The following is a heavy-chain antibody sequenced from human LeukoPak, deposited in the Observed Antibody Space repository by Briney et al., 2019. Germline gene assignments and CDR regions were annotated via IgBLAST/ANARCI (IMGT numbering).Heavy chain of an antibody. D-gene: IGHD3-22*01. CDR1: GFTFSCYW. CDR3: ARDLTYYYDSSGYLEDY. Sequence: GGSLRLSCAASGFTFSCYWMSWDRQAPGKGLEWVANIKQDGSEKYYVDSVKGRFTISRDNAKNSLYLQMNSLRAEDTAVYYCARDLTYYYDSSGYLEDYWGQGTLVTVSS. CDR2: IKQDGSEK. J-gene: IGHJ4*02. V-gene: IGHV3-7*01.